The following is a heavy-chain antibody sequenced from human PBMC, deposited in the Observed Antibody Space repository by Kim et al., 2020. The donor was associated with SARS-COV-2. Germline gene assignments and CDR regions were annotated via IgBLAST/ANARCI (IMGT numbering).Heavy chain of an antibody. J-gene: IGHJ5*02. D-gene: IGHD3-10*01. Sequence: ADSVKGRLTITRDNAKNSLYLQMNSLRAEDTAVYYCARAWFGGNNWFDPWGQGTLVTVSS. CDR3: ARAWFGGNNWFDP. V-gene: IGHV3-11*06.